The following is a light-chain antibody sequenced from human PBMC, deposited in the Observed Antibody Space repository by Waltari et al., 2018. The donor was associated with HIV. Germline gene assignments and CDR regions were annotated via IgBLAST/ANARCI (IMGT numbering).Light chain of an antibody. Sequence: DIVMTQSPDSLSVSLGGRATITCKSSQSVFYNSNNKNYLAWYQQKPGQPPKLLFYWASTRESGVPDRFNVSGSGTDFTLTISCLQAEDVALYYCQQYYITPPTFGGGTKVEIK. CDR2: WAS. V-gene: IGKV4-1*01. CDR3: QQYYITPPT. J-gene: IGKJ4*01. CDR1: QSVFYNSNNKNY.